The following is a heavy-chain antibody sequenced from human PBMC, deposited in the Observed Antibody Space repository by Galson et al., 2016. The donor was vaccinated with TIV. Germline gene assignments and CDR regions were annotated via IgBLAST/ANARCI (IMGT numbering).Heavy chain of an antibody. V-gene: IGHV1-69*06. CDR2: ILPIFGAA. J-gene: IGHJ6*03. Sequence: SVKVSCKASGGTFNIYAISWVRQAPGQGLEWMGGILPIFGAATYAQKFQGRVTITADTSTRPAYMEPSNLRSEDTAMYYCARGPNCYHSYMDVWGKGTTVTVSS. CDR1: GGTFNIYA. CDR3: ARGPNCYHSYMDV. D-gene: IGHD3-16*02.